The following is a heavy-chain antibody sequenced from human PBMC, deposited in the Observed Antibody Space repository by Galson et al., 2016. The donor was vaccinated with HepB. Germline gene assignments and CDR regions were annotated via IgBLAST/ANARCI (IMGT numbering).Heavy chain of an antibody. CDR3: TKRGRTHTCHNDDEF. Sequence: SLRLSCAASGFTFTNIIMDWVHQAPGKGLEWVSTIGGAGATFYGDSVKGRFTISRDDSKSTLYLQMDSLRVEDTATYHCTKRGRTHTCHNDDEFWRQGTVVTV. CDR1: GFTFTNII. J-gene: IGHJ1*01. V-gene: IGHV3-23*01. CDR2: IGGAGAT. D-gene: IGHD2-15*01.